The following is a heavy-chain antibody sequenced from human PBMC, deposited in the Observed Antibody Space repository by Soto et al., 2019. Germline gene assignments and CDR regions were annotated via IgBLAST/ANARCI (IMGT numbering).Heavy chain of an antibody. CDR2: INTDGTNT. CDR3: ASEFCSGGNCYTYYFDP. J-gene: IGHJ5*02. V-gene: IGHV3-74*01. CDR1: GFTFNRNW. D-gene: IGHD2-15*01. Sequence: GGSLRLSCAAAGFTFNRNWMHWVRHTPGKGLVWVSHINTDGTNTNYADSVKGRFTISRDNAKSTLFLQMNSLRDEDTAVYYCASEFCSGGNCYTYYFDPWGQGIPVTVSS.